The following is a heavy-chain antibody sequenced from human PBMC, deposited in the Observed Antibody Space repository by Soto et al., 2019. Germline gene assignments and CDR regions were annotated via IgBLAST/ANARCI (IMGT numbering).Heavy chain of an antibody. CDR1: GYTFTSYY. CDR2: INPSGGST. Sequence: ASGKVSFKASGYTFTSYYMHWVRQAPGQGLEWMGIINPSGGSTSYAQKFQGRVTMTRDTSTSTVYMELSSLRSEDTAVYYCARAFSSGYYLIDYWGQGTLVTVSS. V-gene: IGHV1-46*01. J-gene: IGHJ4*02. D-gene: IGHD3-22*01. CDR3: ARAFSSGYYLIDY.